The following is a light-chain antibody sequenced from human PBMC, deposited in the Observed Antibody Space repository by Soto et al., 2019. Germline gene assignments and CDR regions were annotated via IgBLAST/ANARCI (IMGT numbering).Light chain of an antibody. Sequence: QSVLTQPPSASGTPGQRVTVSCSGSSSNTGTYTVSWYQQHPGTAPKLLIYTNDHRPSGVPDRFSGSKSGTSASLAISGLQSEDDAEYFCAAWDDNVNGPVFGGGTKLTVL. CDR2: TND. CDR3: AAWDDNVNGPV. CDR1: SSNTGTYT. V-gene: IGLV1-44*01. J-gene: IGLJ3*02.